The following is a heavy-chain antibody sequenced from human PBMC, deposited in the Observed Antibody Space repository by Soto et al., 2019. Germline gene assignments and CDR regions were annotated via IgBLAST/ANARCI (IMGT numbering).Heavy chain of an antibody. J-gene: IGHJ4*02. CDR3: ARDPPGAGPDFDY. CDR2: IRGSDNTT. CDR1: GFTFSNYI. D-gene: IGHD3-10*01. V-gene: IGHV3-23*01. Sequence: DVHLLESGGGLVQPGGSLRLSCAASGFTFSNYIMSWVRQAPGKGLEWVSHIRGSDNTTNYADSVQGRFTISRDNSKNTVCLQMNSLRVEDTAVYYCARDPPGAGPDFDYWGQGTLVTVSS.